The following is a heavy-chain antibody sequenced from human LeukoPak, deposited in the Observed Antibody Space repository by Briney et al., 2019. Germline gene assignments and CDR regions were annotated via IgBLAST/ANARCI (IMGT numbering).Heavy chain of an antibody. CDR1: GYTSSTYS. CDR2: INPRGVDT. D-gene: IGHD3-10*01. V-gene: IGHV1-46*01. Sequence: GASVKVSCKASGYTSSTYSVHWVRQAPGQGLEWMGIINPRGVDTNYAQKFQGRVTMTRDTSTSTVYMELSSLRAEDTAVYYCARVRSGDYFGSGSYFGYWGQGTLVTVS. J-gene: IGHJ4*02. CDR3: ARVRSGDYFGSGSYFGY.